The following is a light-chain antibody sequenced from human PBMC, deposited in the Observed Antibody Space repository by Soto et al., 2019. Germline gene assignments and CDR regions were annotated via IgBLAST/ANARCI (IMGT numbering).Light chain of an antibody. Sequence: QSALTQPAPVSGSPGQSITISCTGTSSDVGGYEYVSWYQQHPGKAPKVMIHEVSNRPSGVSNRFSASKSGNTASLTISELQAEDEADYYCCSYTSSSTYVFGTGTKVTVL. V-gene: IGLV2-14*01. CDR3: CSYTSSSTYV. J-gene: IGLJ1*01. CDR2: EVS. CDR1: SSDVGGYEY.